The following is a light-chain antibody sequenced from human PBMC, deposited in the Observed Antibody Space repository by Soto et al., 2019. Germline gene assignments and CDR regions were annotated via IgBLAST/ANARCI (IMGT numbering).Light chain of an antibody. CDR1: QSISSY. J-gene: IGKJ1*01. CDR3: QQYYSYPPWT. CDR2: AAS. V-gene: IGKV1-39*01. Sequence: DIQMTQSPSSLSASVGDRVTVTCRASQSISSYLNWYQQKPGKAPKLLIYAASSLQSGLPSRFSGGGSGTDFTLTISCLQSEDFATYYCQQYYSYPPWTFGQGTKVDIK.